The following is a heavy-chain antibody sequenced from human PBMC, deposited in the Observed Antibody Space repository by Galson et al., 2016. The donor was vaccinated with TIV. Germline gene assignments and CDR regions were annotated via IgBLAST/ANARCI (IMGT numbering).Heavy chain of an antibody. CDR2: TYYRSKWYN. CDR3: ARDRTLPGYYYNGMDV. Sequence: CAISGDSVSSNSAWNWLRQSPSRGLEWLGRTYYRSKWYNDYALSVKSRITINPDTSKNQFSLQLSSMTPEDTAVYYCARDRTLPGYYYNGMDVWGQGTTVTVSS. V-gene: IGHV6-1*01. J-gene: IGHJ6*02. D-gene: IGHD1/OR15-1a*01. CDR1: GDSVSSNSA.